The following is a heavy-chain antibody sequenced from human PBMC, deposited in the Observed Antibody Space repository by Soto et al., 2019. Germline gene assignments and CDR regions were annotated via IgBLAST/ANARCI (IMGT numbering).Heavy chain of an antibody. CDR3: ASTYSGYDSYYYYGMDV. D-gene: IGHD5-12*01. Sequence: EVQLVETGGGLIQPGGSLRLSCAASGFTVSSNYMSWVRQAPGKGLEWVSVIYSGGSTYYADSVKGRFTISRDNSKNTLYLQMTSLRAEDTAVYYCASTYSGYDSYYYYGMDVWGQGTTVTVSS. J-gene: IGHJ6*02. CDR1: GFTVSSNY. CDR2: IYSGGST. V-gene: IGHV3-53*02.